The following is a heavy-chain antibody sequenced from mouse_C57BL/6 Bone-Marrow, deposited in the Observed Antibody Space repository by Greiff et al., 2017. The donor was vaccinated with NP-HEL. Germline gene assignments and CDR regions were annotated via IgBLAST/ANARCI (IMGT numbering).Heavy chain of an antibody. CDR2: ISYDGSN. CDR3: ASLGYYFDY. Sequence: VQLKESGPGLVKPSQSLSLTCSVTGYSITSGYYWNWIRQFPGNKLEWMGYISYDGSNNYNPSLKNRTSITRDTSKNQFFLKLNSVTTEDTATYYCASLGYYFDYWGQGTTLTVSS. J-gene: IGHJ2*01. V-gene: IGHV3-6*01. D-gene: IGHD1-2*01. CDR1: GYSITSGYY.